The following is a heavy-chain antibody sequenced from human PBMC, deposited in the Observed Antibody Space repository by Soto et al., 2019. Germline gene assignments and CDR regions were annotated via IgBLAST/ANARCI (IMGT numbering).Heavy chain of an antibody. CDR1: SGSIISSNYY. Sequence: QLQLQESGPGLVKPSETLSLTCTVSSGSIISSNYYWAWIRQPPEKGLEWIATIYYSGSTYYSPSLTGRVTISVDTSKNQFSLRLASVTAADTAVYYCARLNKPGWFDPWGQGTLVTVSS. J-gene: IGHJ5*02. CDR3: ARLNKPGWFDP. CDR2: IYYSGST. V-gene: IGHV4-39*01.